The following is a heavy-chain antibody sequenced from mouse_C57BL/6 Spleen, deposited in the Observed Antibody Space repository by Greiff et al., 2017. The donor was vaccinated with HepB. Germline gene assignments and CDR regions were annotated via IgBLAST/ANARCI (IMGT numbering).Heavy chain of an antibody. CDR2: ICSGGST. Sequence: QVQLQQSGPGLVQPSQCLSITCTVSGFSLTSYGVHWVRQSPGKGLEWLGVICSGGSTDYNAAFISRLSISKDNSKSQVFFKMNSLQADDTAIYYCARTGNYVRYLDVWGTGTTVTVAS. D-gene: IGHD2-1*01. J-gene: IGHJ1*03. V-gene: IGHV2-2*01. CDR1: GFSLTSYG. CDR3: ARTGNYVRYLDV.